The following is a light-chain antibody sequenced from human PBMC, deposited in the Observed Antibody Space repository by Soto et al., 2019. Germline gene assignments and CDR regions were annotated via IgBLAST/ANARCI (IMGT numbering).Light chain of an antibody. J-gene: IGKJ5*01. CDR3: QQRSNWPPIT. CDR1: QSVSSY. CDR2: DAY. Sequence: EIVLTQSPATLSLSPGERATLSCRASQSVSSYLAWYQQKPGQAPRLLIYDAYNRATGIPATFSGSGSGTDFTLTITSLEPEDFAVYYCQQRSNWPPITCGQGTRLEI. V-gene: IGKV3-11*01.